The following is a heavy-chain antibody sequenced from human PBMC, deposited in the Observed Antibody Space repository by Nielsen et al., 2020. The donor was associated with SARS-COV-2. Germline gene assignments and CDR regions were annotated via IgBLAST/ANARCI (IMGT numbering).Heavy chain of an antibody. CDR3: ARSHTAPGGRDYYYGMDV. Sequence: SETLSLTCIVSGGSISSGSYYWSWIRQPAGKGLEWIGRIYTSGSTNYNPSLKSRVTISVDTSKNQFSLKLSSVTAADTAVYYCARSHTAPGGRDYYYGMDVWGQGTTVTVSS. V-gene: IGHV4-61*02. CDR2: IYTSGST. D-gene: IGHD5-18*01. CDR1: GGSISSGSYY. J-gene: IGHJ6*02.